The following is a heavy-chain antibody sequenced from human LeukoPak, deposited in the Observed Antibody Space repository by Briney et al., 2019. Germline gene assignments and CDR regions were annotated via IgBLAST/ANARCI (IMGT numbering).Heavy chain of an antibody. CDR3: AKAVTVALPNWFDP. J-gene: IGHJ5*02. Sequence: GGSLRLSCAASGSTFSRYGMSWVRQAPGKGLEWVSAISGSGGSTYYADSVKGRFTISRDNSKNTLYLQINSLRAEDTAVYYCAKAVTVALPNWFDPWGQGTLVTVSS. D-gene: IGHD6-19*01. V-gene: IGHV3-23*01. CDR2: ISGSGGST. CDR1: GSTFSRYG.